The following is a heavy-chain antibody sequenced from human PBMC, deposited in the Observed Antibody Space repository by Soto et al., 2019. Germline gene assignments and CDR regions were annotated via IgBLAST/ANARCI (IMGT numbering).Heavy chain of an antibody. D-gene: IGHD2-2*01. CDR2: ITTTSTYK. Sequence: LRLSFVASAFTFNNFPMHWVRQAPGKVLQWLASITTTSTYKYYADSVKGRFSISRDNAKNSLYLELTNLRSEDTAVYYCAREKCSSTSCHHGMEVWGLGTTVIVSS. J-gene: IGHJ6*01. V-gene: IGHV3-21*01. CDR1: AFTFNNFP. CDR3: AREKCSSTSCHHGMEV.